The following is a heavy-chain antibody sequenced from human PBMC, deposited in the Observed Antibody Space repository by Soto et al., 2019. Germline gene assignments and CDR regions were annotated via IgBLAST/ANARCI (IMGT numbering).Heavy chain of an antibody. CDR2: IWYDGSNK. D-gene: IGHD4-17*01. CDR1: GFTFSSYG. V-gene: IGHV3-33*01. CDR3: ARGGYGDYVIDDY. J-gene: IGHJ4*02. Sequence: GGSLRLSCAASGFTFSSYGMHWVRQAPGKGLEWVAVIWYDGSNKYYADSVKGRFTISRDNSKNTLYLQMNSLRAEDTAVYYCARGGYGDYVIDDYWGQGTLVTVSS.